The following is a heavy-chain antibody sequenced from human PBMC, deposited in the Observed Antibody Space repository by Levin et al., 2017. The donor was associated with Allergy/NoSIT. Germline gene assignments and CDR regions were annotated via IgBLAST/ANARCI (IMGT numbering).Heavy chain of an antibody. CDR1: GDSVSTINAA. D-gene: IGHD6-19*01. Sequence: SQTLSLTCAISGDSVSTINAAWGWIRQSPSRGLEWLGRTYYRSRWYSDYAVSVKSRITINADTATNEFSLQLSSVTPEDTAIYYCVRELAVGRFDPWGQGTLVSVSS. CDR3: VRELAVGRFDP. J-gene: IGHJ5*02. V-gene: IGHV6-1*01. CDR2: TYYRSRWYS.